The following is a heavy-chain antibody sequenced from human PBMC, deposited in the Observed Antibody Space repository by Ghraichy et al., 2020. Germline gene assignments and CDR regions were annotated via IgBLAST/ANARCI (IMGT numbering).Heavy chain of an antibody. V-gene: IGHV1-24*01. J-gene: IGHJ4*02. Sequence: ASVKVSCKVSGYTLTELSMHWVRQAPGKGLEWMGGFDPEDGETIYAQKFQGRVTMTEDTSTDTAYMELSSLRSEDTAVYYCATFPQYYYDSSGYYTYWGQGTLVTVSS. CDR1: GYTLTELS. D-gene: IGHD3-22*01. CDR3: ATFPQYYYDSSGYYTY. CDR2: FDPEDGET.